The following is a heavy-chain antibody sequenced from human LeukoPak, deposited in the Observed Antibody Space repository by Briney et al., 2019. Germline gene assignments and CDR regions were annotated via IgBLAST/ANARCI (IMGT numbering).Heavy chain of an antibody. CDR3: ARDSYGGNWSLGY. D-gene: IGHD4-23*01. J-gene: IGHJ4*02. CDR2: VNPNNGGT. CDR1: GFTFTGYY. V-gene: IGHV1-2*02. Sequence: ASMTLSCKASGFTFTGYYIHWVRQAPGQGLEWMGWVNPNNGGTNYAQMFQGRVTMTRDTSISTAYMELSMLTSDDTAVYYCARDSYGGNWSLGYWGQGTLVTVSS.